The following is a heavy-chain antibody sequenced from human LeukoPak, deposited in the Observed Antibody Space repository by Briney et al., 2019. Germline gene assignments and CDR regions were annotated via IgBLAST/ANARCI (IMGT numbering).Heavy chain of an antibody. Sequence: KTGGSLRLSCAASGFTFSTAFLNWVRQAPGKGLEWVGRSRAKADGGTTDYAALVEDRFTISRDDSKNSLYLQMNSLKTEDTAVYFCTTGAPNSGFLFDHWGPGTLVTVSS. J-gene: IGHJ5*02. CDR3: TTGAPNSGFLFDH. V-gene: IGHV3-15*01. D-gene: IGHD3-22*01. CDR2: SRAKADGGTT. CDR1: GFTFSTAF.